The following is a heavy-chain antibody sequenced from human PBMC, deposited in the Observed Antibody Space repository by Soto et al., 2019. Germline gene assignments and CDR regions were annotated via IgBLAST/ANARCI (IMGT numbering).Heavy chain of an antibody. CDR2: IWYDGSNK. J-gene: IGHJ3*02. CDR1: GFTFSSYG. Sequence: GGSLRLSCAASGFTFSSYGMHWVRQAPGKGLEWVAVIWYDGSNKYYAGSVKGRFTISRDNSKNTLYLQMNSLRAEDTAVYYCAREKDYYDSSGYYLGEDAFDIWGQGTMVTVSS. V-gene: IGHV3-33*01. CDR3: AREKDYYDSSGYYLGEDAFDI. D-gene: IGHD3-22*01.